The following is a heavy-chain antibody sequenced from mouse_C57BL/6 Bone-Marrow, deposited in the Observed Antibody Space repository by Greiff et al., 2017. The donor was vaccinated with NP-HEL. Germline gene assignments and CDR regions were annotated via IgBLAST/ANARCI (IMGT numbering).Heavy chain of an antibody. D-gene: IGHD2-5*01. J-gene: IGHJ4*01. CDR3: ARPHYINYPYAMDY. V-gene: IGHV5-9*01. Sequence: DVKLVESGGGLVKPGGSLKLSCAASGFTFSSYTMSWVRQTPEKRLEWVATISGGGGNTYYPDRVKGRFTISRDNAKNTLYLQMSSLMSEDTALYYCARPHYINYPYAMDYWGQGTSVTVSS. CDR1: GFTFSSYT. CDR2: ISGGGGNT.